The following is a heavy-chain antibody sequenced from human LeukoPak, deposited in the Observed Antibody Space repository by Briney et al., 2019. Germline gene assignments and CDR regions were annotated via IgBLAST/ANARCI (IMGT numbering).Heavy chain of an antibody. Sequence: SETLPLTCTVSGGSISSYYWSWIRQPPGKGLEWIGYIYYSGSTNYNPSLKSRVTISVDTSKNQFSLKLSSVTAADTAAYYCARDLGNAFDIWGQGTMVTVSS. CDR3: ARDLGNAFDI. J-gene: IGHJ3*02. V-gene: IGHV4-59*01. CDR2: IYYSGST. CDR1: GGSISSYY. D-gene: IGHD3-16*01.